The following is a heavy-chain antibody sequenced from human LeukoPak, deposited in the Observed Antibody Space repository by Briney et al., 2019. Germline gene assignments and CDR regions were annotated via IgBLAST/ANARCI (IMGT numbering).Heavy chain of an antibody. V-gene: IGHV4-38-2*01. J-gene: IGHJ5*02. CDR3: ARVTLVRGVSNCFDP. CDR1: GYSISSGYY. Sequence: SETLSLTCAVSGYSISSGYYWGWIRQPPGTGLEWIGNIYHSGSTDYNPSLKSRLTISVDTSKNQFSLKLNSVTAADTAIYYCARVTLVRGVSNCFDPWGQGTLVTVSS. D-gene: IGHD3-10*01. CDR2: IYHSGST.